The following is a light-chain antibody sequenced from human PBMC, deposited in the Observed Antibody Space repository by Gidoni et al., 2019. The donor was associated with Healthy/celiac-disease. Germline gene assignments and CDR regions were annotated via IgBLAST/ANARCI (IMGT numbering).Light chain of an antibody. J-gene: IGLJ2*01. CDR1: SSDVGGYNY. V-gene: IGLV2-8*01. CDR3: SSYAGSNKVV. CDR2: EVS. Sequence: QSALTQPPPASGSPGQSVTISCTGTSSDVGGYNYVAWYQQPPGKAPKLMIYEVSKRPSGVPDRFSGSKSGNTASLTVSGLQAEDEADYYCSSYAGSNKVVFGGGTKLTVL.